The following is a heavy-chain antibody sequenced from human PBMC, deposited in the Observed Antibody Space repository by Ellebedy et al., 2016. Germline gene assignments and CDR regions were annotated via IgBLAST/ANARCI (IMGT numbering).Heavy chain of an antibody. CDR3: ARVYRSSWYLEV. CDR2: INPNTGGT. Sequence: ASVKVSXXASGYTFTGYYKHWVRQAPGQGLEWMGWINPNTGGTNYAQKFYGRVTMTRDMSISTAYMELSRLRSDDTAVYYCARVYRSSWYLEVWGHGTTVTVSS. D-gene: IGHD6-13*01. J-gene: IGHJ6*02. V-gene: IGHV1-2*02. CDR1: GYTFTGYY.